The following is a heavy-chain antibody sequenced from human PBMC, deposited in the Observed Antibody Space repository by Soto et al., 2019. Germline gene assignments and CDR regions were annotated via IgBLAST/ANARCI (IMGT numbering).Heavy chain of an antibody. CDR2: IIPIFGTA. CDR3: ARVGQVALDIVVVPAATLDYYGMDV. CDR1: GGTFSSYA. D-gene: IGHD2-2*01. J-gene: IGHJ6*02. Sequence: AVKVSCKASGGTFSSYAISWVRQAPGQGLEWMGGIIPIFGTANYAQKFQGRVTITADESTSTAYMELSSLRSEDTAVYYCARVGQVALDIVVVPAATLDYYGMDVWGQGTTVTVSS. V-gene: IGHV1-69*13.